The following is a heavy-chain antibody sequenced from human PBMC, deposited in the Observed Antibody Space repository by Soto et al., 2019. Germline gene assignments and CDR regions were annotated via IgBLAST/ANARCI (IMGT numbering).Heavy chain of an antibody. Sequence: GSLRLSCAGSGFTFASYVMTWVRQAPGKGLEWVSPISATGGSTYYAGSVKGRFTISRDNSKDTLFLQMNSLRAEDTAIYYCANAEHPRRSIGFNYWGQGTLVTVSS. J-gene: IGHJ4*02. CDR3: ANAEHPRRSIGFNY. CDR1: GFTFASYV. D-gene: IGHD3-16*02. CDR2: ISATGGST. V-gene: IGHV3-23*01.